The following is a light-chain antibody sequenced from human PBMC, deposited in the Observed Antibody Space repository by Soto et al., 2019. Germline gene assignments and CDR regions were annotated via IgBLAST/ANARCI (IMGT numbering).Light chain of an antibody. CDR3: AAWDGSLNHIL. J-gene: IGLJ2*01. V-gene: IGLV1-44*01. CDR2: SDN. CDR1: WSNMRTNT. Sequence: QSVLTQPPSASGTPGQRVTISCSGGWSNMRTNTVNWYQHLPGTAPKLLIYSDNQRPSGVPDRFSGAKSGTSASLAITGLQSEDEADYYCAAWDGSLNHILFGGGTKLTVL.